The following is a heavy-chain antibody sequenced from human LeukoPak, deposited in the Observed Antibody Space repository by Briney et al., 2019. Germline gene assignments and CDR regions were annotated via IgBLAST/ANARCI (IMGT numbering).Heavy chain of an antibody. CDR2: ISGYNGNT. Sequence: ASVKVSCKASGYTFTTYVIIWVRQAPGQGLEWMGWISGYNGNTNYAQKLQGRGTMTTDTSPSTAYMELRSLRSDGTAVYYCARGVLRYCSGGSCYSDSYYYYMDVWGKGTTVTVSS. CDR3: ARGVLRYCSGGSCYSDSYYYYMDV. J-gene: IGHJ6*03. D-gene: IGHD2-15*01. CDR1: GYTFTTYV. V-gene: IGHV1-18*01.